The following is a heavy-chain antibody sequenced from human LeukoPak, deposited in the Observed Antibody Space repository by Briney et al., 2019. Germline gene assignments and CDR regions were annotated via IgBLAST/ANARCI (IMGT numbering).Heavy chain of an antibody. D-gene: IGHD3/OR15-3a*01. CDR1: GFTFNTYW. V-gene: IGHV3-74*03. CDR3: ARDSDWILFDY. CDR2: VHREGTTT. Sequence: QPGGSLRLSCAAPGFTFNTYWMHWVRQAPGKGLMWVARVHREGTTTAYADSVKGRFTISRDNAKNTLYLQMTNLRAEDTAVYYCARDSDWILFDYWGRGTLVTVSS. J-gene: IGHJ4*02.